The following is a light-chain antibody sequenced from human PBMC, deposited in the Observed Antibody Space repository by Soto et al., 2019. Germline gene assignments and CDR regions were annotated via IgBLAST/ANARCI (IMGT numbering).Light chain of an antibody. Sequence: QSVLTQPPSVSAAPGQKVTISCSGSSSNIGNNYVSWYQQLPGTAPKLLIYDNNKRPSGIPDRFSGSKSGTSATLGITGLQTGDEADYYCGTWHSSLSAGKVFGTGTKVTVL. J-gene: IGLJ1*01. CDR2: DNN. V-gene: IGLV1-51*01. CDR1: SSNIGNNY. CDR3: GTWHSSLSAGKV.